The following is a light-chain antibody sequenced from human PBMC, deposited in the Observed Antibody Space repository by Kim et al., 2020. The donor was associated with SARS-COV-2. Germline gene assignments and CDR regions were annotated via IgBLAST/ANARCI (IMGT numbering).Light chain of an antibody. CDR3: CSYAGSSTVV. CDR2: EVS. V-gene: IGLV2-23*02. Sequence: GQPITISCTGTSSDVGSYNLVAWYQQHPGKAPNRMIYEVSKRPSGVSNRFSGSKSGNTASLTISGLQAEDEADYYCCSYAGSSTVVFGGGTQLTVL. CDR1: SSDVGSYNL. J-gene: IGLJ2*01.